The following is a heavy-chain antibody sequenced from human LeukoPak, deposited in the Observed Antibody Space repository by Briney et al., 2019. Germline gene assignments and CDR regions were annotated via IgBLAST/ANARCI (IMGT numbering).Heavy chain of an antibody. D-gene: IGHD6-13*01. J-gene: IGHJ1*01. CDR1: GFTFSSYA. V-gene: IGHV3-23*01. Sequence: GGSLRLSCAASGFTFSSYAMSWVRQAPGKGLEWVSAISGSGGSTYYADSVKGRFTISRDNSKNTLYLQMNSLRAEDTAVYYCAKDMGDSSSWYSTPMGYFQHWGQGTLVTVSS. CDR3: AKDMGDSSSWYSTPMGYFQH. CDR2: ISGSGGST.